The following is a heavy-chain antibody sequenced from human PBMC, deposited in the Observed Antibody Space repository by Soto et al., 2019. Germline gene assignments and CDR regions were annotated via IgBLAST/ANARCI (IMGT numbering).Heavy chain of an antibody. Sequence: QVQLVQSGAEVRKPGSAVRVSCKASGDTFNFYTINWVRQAPGLGLEWMGRVNPILTMSNYAQKFEGRVTITAHKSTTTAYMELSSLRSEDTAIYYCATSYGSGYRAFHYWGQGALVTVSS. CDR1: GDTFNFYT. CDR2: VNPILTMS. D-gene: IGHD3-10*01. V-gene: IGHV1-69*02. J-gene: IGHJ4*02. CDR3: ATSYGSGYRAFHY.